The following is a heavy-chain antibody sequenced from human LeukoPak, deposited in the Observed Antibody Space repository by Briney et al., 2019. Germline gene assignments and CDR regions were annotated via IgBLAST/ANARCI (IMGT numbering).Heavy chain of an antibody. J-gene: IGHJ6*02. Sequence: GGSLRLSCAASGFTFSDYWMHWVRQVPGKGLVWVSRIISDGSSATYADSVKGRFTMSRDNAKNTLYLEMNSLRAEDTAVYYRARDARYNIDVWGQGTTVTVSS. CDR2: IISDGSSA. CDR1: GFTFSDYW. D-gene: IGHD3-9*01. CDR3: ARDARYNIDV. V-gene: IGHV3-74*01.